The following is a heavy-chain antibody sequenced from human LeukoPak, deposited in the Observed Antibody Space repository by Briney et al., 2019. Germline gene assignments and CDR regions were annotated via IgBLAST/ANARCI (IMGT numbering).Heavy chain of an antibody. Sequence: GGSLRLSCAASGFTFSSYSMSWVRQAPGKGLEWVANIKEDGSVKYFVDSVKGRFTISRDNAKNSVYLQMNSLRAEDTAVYYCARIGYSSSSFDYRGQGILVTVSS. CDR1: GFTFSSYS. V-gene: IGHV3-7*01. CDR3: ARIGYSSSSFDY. J-gene: IGHJ4*02. D-gene: IGHD6-6*01. CDR2: IKEDGSVK.